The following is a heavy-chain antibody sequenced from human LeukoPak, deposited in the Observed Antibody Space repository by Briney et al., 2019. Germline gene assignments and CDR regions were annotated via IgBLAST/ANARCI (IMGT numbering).Heavy chain of an antibody. CDR2: ISSSSSYI. Sequence: GGSLRLSCAASGFTFSSYSMNWVRQAPGKGLEWVSSISSSSSYIYYADSVKGRFTISRDNAKNSLYLQMNSLRAEDTAVYYCARAPGGWYYYYYMDVWGKGTTVTISS. D-gene: IGHD2-15*01. CDR1: GFTFSSYS. V-gene: IGHV3-21*01. J-gene: IGHJ6*03. CDR3: ARAPGGWYYYYYMDV.